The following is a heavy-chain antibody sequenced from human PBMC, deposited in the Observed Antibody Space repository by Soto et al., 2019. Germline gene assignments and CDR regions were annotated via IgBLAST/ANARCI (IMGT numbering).Heavy chain of an antibody. CDR1: GFTFSSYG. Sequence: GGSLRLSCAASGFTFSSYGMHWVRQAPGKGLEWVAVISYDGSNKYYADSVKGRFTISRDNSKNTLFLQMNSLRADDTAVYYCAKDQASGQGSFDSWGQGTLVTVSS. J-gene: IGHJ4*02. CDR3: AKDQASGQGSFDS. V-gene: IGHV3-30*18. CDR2: ISYDGSNK.